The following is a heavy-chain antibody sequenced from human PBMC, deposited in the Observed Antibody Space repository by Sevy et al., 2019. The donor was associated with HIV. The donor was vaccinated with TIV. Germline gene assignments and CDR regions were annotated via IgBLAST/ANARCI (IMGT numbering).Heavy chain of an antibody. J-gene: IGHJ4*02. CDR1: GESVSSSY. CDR2: VDHSGGT. Sequence: SETLSLTCAAYGESVSSSYWTWIRQPPGGGLDWVGEVDHSGGTSYNPSPKSSAHVSLDTSKRKFSLTLTSVTAADTAVYFCARGRSPNRVPLLYSGYDHMTAHFFDYWGQGALVTVSS. V-gene: IGHV4-34*01. CDR3: ARGRSPNRVPLLYSGYDHMTAHFFDY. D-gene: IGHD5-12*01.